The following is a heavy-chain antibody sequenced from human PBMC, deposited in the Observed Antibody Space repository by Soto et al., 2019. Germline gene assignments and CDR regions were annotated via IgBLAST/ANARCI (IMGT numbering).Heavy chain of an antibody. CDR3: QGGDF. CDR1: GGSFRGYF. D-gene: IGHD3-16*01. CDR2: INGSGNT. J-gene: IGHJ4*02. V-gene: IGHV4-34*01. Sequence: PSETLSLTCAVPGGSFRGYFWSWIRQSPAKGLEWIGEINGSGNTYYNPSFKSRLTISVDTSTSQISLRLTSVTAADSAVYYCQGGDFWGQGTRVTVSS.